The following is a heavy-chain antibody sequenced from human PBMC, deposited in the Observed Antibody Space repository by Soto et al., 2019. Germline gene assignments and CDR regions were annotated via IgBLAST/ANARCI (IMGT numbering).Heavy chain of an antibody. D-gene: IGHD5-18*01. Sequence: ASVKVSCKDSGYPFGRYVYSCVPKAPGQWLEWMGWSSAGNGNTRYSRNFRGRVTFTTDTSASTAYMELSRLISEDTTVYDCARARYTYGSPYYGLAFWRQGNTVAVPS. CDR1: GYPFGRYV. V-gene: IGHV1-18*04. CDR2: SSAGNGNT. J-gene: IGHJ6*02. CDR3: ARARYTYGSPYYGLAF.